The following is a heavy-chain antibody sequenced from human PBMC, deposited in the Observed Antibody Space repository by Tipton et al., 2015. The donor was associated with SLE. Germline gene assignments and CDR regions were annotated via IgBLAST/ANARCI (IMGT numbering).Heavy chain of an antibody. D-gene: IGHD3-3*01. J-gene: IGHJ6*03. CDR1: GGSISSYY. V-gene: IGHV4-59*01. CDR2: IYYSGST. CDR3: ARGRYDFWSGTTERPWNMDV. Sequence: TLSLTCTVSGGSISSYYWSWIRQPPGKGLEWIGYIYYSGSTNYNPSLKSRVTISVDTSKNQFSLKLSSVTAADTALYYCARGRYDFWSGTTERPWNMDVWGKGTTVTVSS.